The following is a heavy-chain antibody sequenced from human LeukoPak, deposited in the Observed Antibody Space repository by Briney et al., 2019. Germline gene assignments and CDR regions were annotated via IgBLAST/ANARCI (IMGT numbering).Heavy chain of an antibody. Sequence: ASVKVSCKASGYTFTSYDINWVRQATGQGLEGMGGMNPNSGNTGYAQKFQGRVTMTRNTSISTAYMELSSLRSEDTAVYYCARGRGIAAAGDFDYWGQGTLVTVSS. CDR1: GYTFTSYD. V-gene: IGHV1-8*01. CDR3: ARGRGIAAAGDFDY. J-gene: IGHJ4*02. CDR2: MNPNSGNT. D-gene: IGHD6-13*01.